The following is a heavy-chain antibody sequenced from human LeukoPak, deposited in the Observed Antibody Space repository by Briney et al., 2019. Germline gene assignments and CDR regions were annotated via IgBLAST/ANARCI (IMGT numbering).Heavy chain of an antibody. V-gene: IGHV3-53*01. CDR1: GFTVSSNY. CDR2: IYSDTNT. J-gene: IGHJ3*01. D-gene: IGHD3-22*01. Sequence: GGSLRLSCAASGFTVSSNYMSWVRQAPGKGLEWVSVIYSDTNTHYADSVKGRFTISRDSSKNTLYLQMNSLRAEDTAMYYCASPATYYNRSNAFDVWGQGTMVTVSS. CDR3: ASPATYYNRSNAFDV.